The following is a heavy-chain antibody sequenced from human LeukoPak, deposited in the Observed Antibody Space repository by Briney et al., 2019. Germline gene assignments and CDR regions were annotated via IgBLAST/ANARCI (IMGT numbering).Heavy chain of an antibody. Sequence: SETLSLTCTASGGSISSYYWSWIRQPAGKGLEWIGRIYTSGSTYYNPSLKSRVTMSVDTSKNQFSLKLSSVTAADTAVYYCARHGGRWLQLSWFDPWGQGTLVTVSS. J-gene: IGHJ5*02. CDR1: GGSISSYY. CDR3: ARHGGRWLQLSWFDP. CDR2: IYTSGST. D-gene: IGHD5-24*01. V-gene: IGHV4-4*07.